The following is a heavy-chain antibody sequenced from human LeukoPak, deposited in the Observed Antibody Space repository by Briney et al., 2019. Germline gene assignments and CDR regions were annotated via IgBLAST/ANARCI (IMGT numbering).Heavy chain of an antibody. V-gene: IGHV1-69*13. CDR2: IIPIFGTA. J-gene: IGHJ4*02. Sequence: ASVKVSCKASGGTFSSYAISWVRQAPGQGLEWMGGIIPIFGTANYAQKVQGRVTITADESTSTAYMELSSLRSEDTAVYYCARDRDDSSGKFDYWGQGTLVTVSS. D-gene: IGHD6-19*01. CDR1: GGTFSSYA. CDR3: ARDRDDSSGKFDY.